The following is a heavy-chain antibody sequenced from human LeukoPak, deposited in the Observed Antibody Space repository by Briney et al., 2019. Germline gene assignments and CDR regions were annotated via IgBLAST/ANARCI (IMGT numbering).Heavy chain of an antibody. CDR1: GYTSTSYD. CDR2: MNPNSGNT. Sequence: ASVKVSCKASGYTSTSYDINWVRQATGQGLEWMGWMNPNSGNTGYAQKFQGRVTMTRNTSISTAYMELSSLRSEDTAVYYCAREGVSWYSYGMDVWGQGTTVTVSS. V-gene: IGHV1-8*01. CDR3: AREGVSWYSYGMDV. J-gene: IGHJ6*02. D-gene: IGHD6-13*01.